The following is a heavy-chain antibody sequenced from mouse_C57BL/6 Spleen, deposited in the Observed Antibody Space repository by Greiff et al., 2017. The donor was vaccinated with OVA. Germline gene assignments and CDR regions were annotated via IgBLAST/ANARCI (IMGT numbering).Heavy chain of an antibody. Sequence: DVKLQESGPGLVKPSQSLSLTCSVTGYSITSGYYWNWIRQFPGNKLEWMGYISYDGSNNYNPSLKNRISITRDTSKNQFFLKLNSVTTEDTATYYCAREGTPWGQGTSVTVSS. CDR2: ISYDGSN. D-gene: IGHD3-3*01. CDR3: AREGTP. J-gene: IGHJ4*01. V-gene: IGHV3-6*01. CDR1: GYSITSGYY.